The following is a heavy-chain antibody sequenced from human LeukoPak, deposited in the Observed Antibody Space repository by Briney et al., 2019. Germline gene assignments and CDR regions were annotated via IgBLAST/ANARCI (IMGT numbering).Heavy chain of an antibody. J-gene: IGHJ4*02. V-gene: IGHV3-7*04. CDR3: ARARIVH. D-gene: IGHD1-14*01. Sequence: GGSLRLSCAASGFTFSSYWMTWVRQAPGKGREWVANIKDDGGGIYSVYSVKGRFTMSRDNANNSLYLQMSSLRAEDTAVYYCARARIVHWGEGPLVTVSS. CDR1: GFTFSSYW. CDR2: IKDDGGGI.